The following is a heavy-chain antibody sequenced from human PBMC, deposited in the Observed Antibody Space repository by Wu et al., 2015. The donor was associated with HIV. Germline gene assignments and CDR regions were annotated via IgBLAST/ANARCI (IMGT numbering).Heavy chain of an antibody. CDR1: GGTFSYSA. D-gene: IGHD3-16*01. CDR3: ARERYYDYRPEGY. V-gene: IGHV1-69*13. Sequence: QLVQSGAEVKKPGSSVKVXCKASGGTFSYSAIAWVRQAPGQGLEWMGRIIPIFGKTNYAQKFQGRVTITADESSTTAYMELSSLRSEDTAVYYCARERYYDYRPEGYWGQGTLVTVSS. J-gene: IGHJ4*02. CDR2: IIPIFGKT.